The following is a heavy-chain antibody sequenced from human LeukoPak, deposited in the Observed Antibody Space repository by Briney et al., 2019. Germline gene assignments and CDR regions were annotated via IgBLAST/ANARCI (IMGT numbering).Heavy chain of an antibody. V-gene: IGHV3-23*01. J-gene: IGHJ4*02. CDR3: ATSSYGSGSYYAH. Sequence: GGSLRLSCAASGFTFSSYAMSWVRQAPGKGLEWVSTVGGSGTNTFFADSVKGRFTISRDNSKNTLYLQMNSLRTEDTAVYYCATSSYGSGSYYAHWGQGTLVTVSS. CDR2: VGGSGTNT. D-gene: IGHD3-10*01. CDR1: GFTFSSYA.